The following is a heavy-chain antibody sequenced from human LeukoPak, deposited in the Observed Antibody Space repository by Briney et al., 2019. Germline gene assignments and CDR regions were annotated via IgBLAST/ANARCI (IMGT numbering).Heavy chain of an antibody. CDR3: VRDMNTVTTCYLQF. D-gene: IGHD1-1*01. CDR1: GFTFSSYS. V-gene: IGHV3-21*01. Sequence: GGSLRLSCAASGFTFSSYSMNWVRQAPGKGLEWVSSISRTSRHKYYSDSVKGRFTISRDDAENSLFLQMDSLRADDTAIYYCVRDMNTVTTCYLQFWGQGTLVTVSS. CDR2: ISRTSRHK. J-gene: IGHJ1*01.